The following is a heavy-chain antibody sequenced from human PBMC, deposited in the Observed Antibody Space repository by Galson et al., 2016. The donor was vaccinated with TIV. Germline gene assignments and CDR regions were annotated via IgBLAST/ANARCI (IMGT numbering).Heavy chain of an antibody. J-gene: IGHJ6*02. CDR1: GGSFSVYY. V-gene: IGHV4-34*01. D-gene: IGHD6-6*01. Sequence: SETLSLTCAVYGGSFSVYYWSWIRQPPGKGLEWIGDIIHSGSTNYNPSLKSRLTISVDTSNSQFSLKLSSVTAADTAVNYCARGRIAPRVVGYYYYPMDVWGQGTTVTVSS. CDR3: ARGRIAPRVVGYYYYPMDV. CDR2: IIHSGST.